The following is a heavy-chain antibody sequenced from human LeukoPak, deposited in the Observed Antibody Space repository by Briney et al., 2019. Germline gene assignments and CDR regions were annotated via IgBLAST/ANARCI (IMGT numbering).Heavy chain of an antibody. Sequence: SETLSLTCTVSGGSISSYYWSWIRQPPGKRLEWIGYIYTSGSTNYKPSLTTRVTISVDTSKNQFSLKLSSVTAADTAVYYCARRHFWSGYGGYYYYYMDVWGKGTTVTVSS. J-gene: IGHJ6*03. V-gene: IGHV4-4*09. D-gene: IGHD3-3*01. CDR3: ARRHFWSGYGGYYYYYMDV. CDR2: IYTSGST. CDR1: GGSISSYY.